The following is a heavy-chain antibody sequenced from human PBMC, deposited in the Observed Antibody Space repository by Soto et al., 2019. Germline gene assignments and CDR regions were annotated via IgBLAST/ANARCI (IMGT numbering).Heavy chain of an antibody. CDR2: ILYDGSNK. J-gene: IGHJ4*02. CDR3: ASPLDYGGNWQPGY. V-gene: IGHV3-30*03. CDR1: GFTFSSYG. D-gene: IGHD4-17*01. Sequence: GGSLRLSCAASGFTFSSYGMHWVRQAPGKGLEWVAVILYDGSNKYYADSVKGRFTNSRDNFKNTLYLEMNGLRAEDTAVYYCASPLDYGGNWQPGYWGQGTLVTVSS.